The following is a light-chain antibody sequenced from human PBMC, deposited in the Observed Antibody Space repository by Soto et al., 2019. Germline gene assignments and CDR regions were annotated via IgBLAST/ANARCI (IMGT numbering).Light chain of an antibody. CDR1: SSDIGSYNY. CDR2: DVT. Sequence: QSALTQPASVSGSPGQSITISCTGTSSDIGSYNYVSWYQQHPGKAPKLMIYDVTNRPSGVSNRFSGSKSGYTASLTISGLQAEDEADYYCSSYTNSSTLGVIFGGGTKLTVL. CDR3: SSYTNSSTLGVI. J-gene: IGLJ2*01. V-gene: IGLV2-14*01.